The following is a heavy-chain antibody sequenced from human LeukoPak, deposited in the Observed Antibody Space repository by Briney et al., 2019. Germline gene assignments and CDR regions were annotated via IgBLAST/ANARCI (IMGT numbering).Heavy chain of an antibody. Sequence: PSQTLSLTCAVSGGSISSGGYYWSWIRQPPGKGLEWIGEINHSGSTNYNPSLKSRVTISVDTSKNQFSLKLSSVTAADTAVYYCARILRYFDWRGFDPWGQGTLVTVSS. D-gene: IGHD3-9*01. J-gene: IGHJ5*02. CDR1: GGSISSGGYY. CDR2: INHSGST. CDR3: ARILRYFDWRGFDP. V-gene: IGHV4-30-2*01.